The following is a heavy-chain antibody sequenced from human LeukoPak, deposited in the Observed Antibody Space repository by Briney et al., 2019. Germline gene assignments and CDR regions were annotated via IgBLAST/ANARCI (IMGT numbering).Heavy chain of an antibody. D-gene: IGHD6-19*01. CDR3: ARRYSSGWYFDGKAPFQH. J-gene: IGHJ1*01. Sequence: GESLKISFKGSGYSFTSYWIVWVRQMPGKGLEWMGIIYPGDSDTRYSPSFQGQVTISADKSISTDYLQWSSLEASATAKYYCARRYSSGWYFDGKAPFQHWDQGTLVTVCS. V-gene: IGHV5-51*01. CDR1: GYSFTSYW. CDR2: IYPGDSDT.